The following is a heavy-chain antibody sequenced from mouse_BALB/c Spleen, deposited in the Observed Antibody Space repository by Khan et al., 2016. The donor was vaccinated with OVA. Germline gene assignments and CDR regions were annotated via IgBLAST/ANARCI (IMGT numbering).Heavy chain of an antibody. CDR3: ARGNYYGSNSWFAY. V-gene: IGHV9-3*02. Sequence: QIQLVQSGPDLKKPGETVKISCKASGYTFTNYGMNWVKQAPGKGLKWMGWINTNTGEPTYSEEFKGRFAFSLDTSATTAYLQINNLKNEDTATYCGARGNYYGSNSWFAYWGQGTLVTGSA. CDR2: INTNTGEP. CDR1: GYTFTNYG. D-gene: IGHD1-1*01. J-gene: IGHJ3*01.